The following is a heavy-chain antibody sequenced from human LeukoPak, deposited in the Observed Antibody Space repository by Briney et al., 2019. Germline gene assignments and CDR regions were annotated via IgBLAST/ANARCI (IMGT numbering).Heavy chain of an antibody. CDR3: ARGAAAAAWFDP. Sequence: SETLSLTCTVSGGSISSCYWSWIRQPPGKGLEWIGYLYYSGRTNYNPSLKSRVTIPVDTSKNQFSLKLSSVTAADTAVYYCARGAAAAAWFDPWGQGTLVTVSS. J-gene: IGHJ5*02. D-gene: IGHD6-13*01. V-gene: IGHV4-59*01. CDR1: GGSISSCY. CDR2: LYYSGRT.